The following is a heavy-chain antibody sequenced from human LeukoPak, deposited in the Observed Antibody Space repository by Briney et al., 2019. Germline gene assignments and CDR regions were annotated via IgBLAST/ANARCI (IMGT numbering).Heavy chain of an antibody. Sequence: GASVKVSCKASGYTFTGDYIHWVRQAPGHGLEWMGWINPNSGGTSYEQNFQGRVTTTRDTSTTTAYMELSSLRFNDTAVYYGARVFYCSGGICYLNYWGQGTLVTVSS. V-gene: IGHV1-2*02. D-gene: IGHD2-8*02. CDR1: GYTFTGDY. J-gene: IGHJ4*02. CDR3: ARVFYCSGGICYLNY. CDR2: INPNSGGT.